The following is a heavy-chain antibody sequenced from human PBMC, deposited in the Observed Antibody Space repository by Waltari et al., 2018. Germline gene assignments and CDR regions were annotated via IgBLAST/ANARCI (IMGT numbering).Heavy chain of an antibody. CDR3: ARVMGVGATKFGSYNWFDP. V-gene: IGHV4-59*01. CDR1: GGSSSRYY. Sequence: QVQLQESGPGLVKPSETRSLPCTVPGGSSSRYYWRWHRQPPGNELEWIGYIYYSGGTNYNPSLKSRVTISVDTSKNQFSLKRSSVTAADTAVYYCARVMGVGATKFGSYNWFDPWGQGTLVTVSS. D-gene: IGHD1-26*01. CDR2: IYYSGGT. J-gene: IGHJ5*02.